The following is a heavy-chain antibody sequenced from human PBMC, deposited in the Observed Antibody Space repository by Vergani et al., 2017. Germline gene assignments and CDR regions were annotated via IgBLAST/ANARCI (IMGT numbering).Heavy chain of an antibody. V-gene: IGHV4-59*01. CDR1: GGSISSYY. Sequence: QVQLQESGPGLVKPSETLSLTCTVSGGSISSYYWSWIRQPPGKGLEWIGYIYYSGSTNYNPPLKSRVPISVDTSKNQFSLKLSSVTAADTAVYYRARDGAEYSSGWFRVDYWGQGTLVTVSS. D-gene: IGHD6-19*01. J-gene: IGHJ4*02. CDR3: ARDGAEYSSGWFRVDY. CDR2: IYYSGST.